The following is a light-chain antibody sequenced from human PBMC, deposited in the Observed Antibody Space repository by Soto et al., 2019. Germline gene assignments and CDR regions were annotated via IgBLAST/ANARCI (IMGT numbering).Light chain of an antibody. CDR1: SSDVGLYDY. J-gene: IGLJ1*01. CDR3: SSYAGTYTYV. Sequence: QSALTQPRSVSGSPGQSVTISCTGTSSDVGLYDYVSWYQQHPGKAPKLIISDVTKRPSGVPDRFSGSKTSNTAFLTISGLQYEDDADYYCSSYAGTYTYVFGSGTKLTVL. CDR2: DVT. V-gene: IGLV2-11*01.